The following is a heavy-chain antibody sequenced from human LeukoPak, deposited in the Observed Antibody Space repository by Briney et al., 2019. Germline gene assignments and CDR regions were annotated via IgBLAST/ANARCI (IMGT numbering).Heavy chain of an antibody. CDR1: GDSVSRNLAT. J-gene: IGHJ4*02. V-gene: IGHV6-1*01. D-gene: IGHD6-19*01. Sequence: SQTLTLTCAISGDSVSRNLATWHWIRQSPSRGLEWLGRTYYRSQWFSDYAVSVKGRITIKPDTSKNQFSLQLNSVTPEDTAVYFCAHSAWFYYFDSWGQGTLVTVSS. CDR2: TYYRSQWFS. CDR3: AHSAWFYYFDS.